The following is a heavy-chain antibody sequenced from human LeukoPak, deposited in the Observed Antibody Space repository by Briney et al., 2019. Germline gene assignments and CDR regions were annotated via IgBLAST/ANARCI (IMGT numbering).Heavy chain of an antibody. CDR3: ARVGAVAGIPYYFDY. CDR1: GGSFSGYY. J-gene: IGHJ4*02. D-gene: IGHD6-19*01. V-gene: IGHV4-34*01. CDR2: INHSGST. Sequence: SETLSLTCAVYGGSFSGYYWSWIRQPPGKGLEWIGEINHSGSTNYNPSLKSRVTISVDTSKNQFSLKLSSVTAADTAVYYCARVGAVAGIPYYFDYWGQGTLVTVSS.